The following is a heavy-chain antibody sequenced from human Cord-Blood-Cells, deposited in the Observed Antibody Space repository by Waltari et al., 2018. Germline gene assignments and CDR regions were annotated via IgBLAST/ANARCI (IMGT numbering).Heavy chain of an antibody. J-gene: IGHJ4*02. CDR1: GYTLTELS. D-gene: IGHD3-22*01. CDR2: VEPEDGET. V-gene: IGHV1-24*01. Sequence: QVQLVQSGAEVKKPGASVKVSCKVSGYTLTELSMHWVRQAPGKGLEWMGGVEPEDGETINVQKFHGTVTMTEDTSTDTADMGLSSLRSEDTAVYYCGTGDRSELFFDYWSQGTLVTVAP. CDR3: GTGDRSELFFDY.